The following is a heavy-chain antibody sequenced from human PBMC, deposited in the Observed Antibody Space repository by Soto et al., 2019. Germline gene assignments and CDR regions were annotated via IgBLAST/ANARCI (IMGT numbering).Heavy chain of an antibody. J-gene: IGHJ6*02. V-gene: IGHV3-9*01. CDR1: GFTFDDYA. CDR2: ISWNSGSI. Sequence: GGSLRLSCAASGFTFDDYAMHWVRQAPGKGLEWVSGISWNSGSIGYADSVKGRFTISRDNAKNSLYLQMNSLRAEETALYYCAKYMATGSYYYGMDVWGQGTTVTVSS. D-gene: IGHD5-12*01. CDR3: AKYMATGSYYYGMDV.